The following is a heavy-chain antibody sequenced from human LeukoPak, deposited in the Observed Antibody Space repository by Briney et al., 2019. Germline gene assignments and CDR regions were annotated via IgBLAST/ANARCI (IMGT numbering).Heavy chain of an antibody. CDR2: ITRGGGT. CDR3: VRGITTPDC. CDR1: GFTFSSYA. Sequence: GGSLRLSCAASGFTFSSYAMTWVRQAPGKGLEWVSGITRGGGTYYADSVKGRFTISRDNSKNTLYPQMSSLRAEDTAVYYCVRGITTPDCWGQGTLVTVSS. J-gene: IGHJ4*02. V-gene: IGHV3-23*01. D-gene: IGHD3-3*01.